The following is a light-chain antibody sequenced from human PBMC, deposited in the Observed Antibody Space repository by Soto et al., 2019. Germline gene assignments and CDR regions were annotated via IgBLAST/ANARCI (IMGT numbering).Light chain of an antibody. Sequence: DIQMTQSPSTLPASVGDRVTITCRASQSISNWLAWYQQKPGKAPKLLIYGASSLESGVPSRFSGSGSGTEFTLTITSLQPDDFATYYCQQYNSFWTFGQGTKVDIK. CDR3: QQYNSFWT. CDR2: GAS. J-gene: IGKJ1*01. CDR1: QSISNW. V-gene: IGKV1-5*01.